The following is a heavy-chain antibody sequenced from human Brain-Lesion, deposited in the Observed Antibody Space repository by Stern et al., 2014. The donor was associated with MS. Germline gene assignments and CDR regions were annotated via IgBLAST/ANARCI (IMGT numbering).Heavy chain of an antibody. V-gene: IGHV3-9*01. CDR3: ARDITGSSAYFAY. CDR1: GFTFDDYA. CDR2: ISWNSGTI. D-gene: IGHD1-14*01. J-gene: IGHJ4*02. Sequence: QLVESGGDLVQPVRSLRLSCAAFGFTFDDYAMHWVRQAPGKGLEWVAGISWNSGTIGYADSVKGRFTTSRDNAYSSLYLQMNSLRPEDTALYYCARDITGSSAYFAYWGQGTLVTVSS.